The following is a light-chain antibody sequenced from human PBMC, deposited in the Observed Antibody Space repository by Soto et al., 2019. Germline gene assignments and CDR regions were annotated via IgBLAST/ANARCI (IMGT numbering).Light chain of an antibody. J-gene: IGLJ2*01. Sequence: QLVLTQPPSMSGAPGQRVTIPCIGSDSNIGATYDVHWYQQLPGTAPKLLIYANTNRPSGVPDRFSGFKSGTSASLAITGLQAEDEADYYCQSYDNSLDVVFGGGTKLTVL. CDR1: DSNIGATYD. V-gene: IGLV1-40*01. CDR3: QSYDNSLDVV. CDR2: ANT.